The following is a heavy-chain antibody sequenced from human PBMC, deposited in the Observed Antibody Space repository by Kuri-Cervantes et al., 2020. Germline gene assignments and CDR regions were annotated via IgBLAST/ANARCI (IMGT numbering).Heavy chain of an antibody. V-gene: IGHV3-21*04. J-gene: IGHJ3*02. CDR3: AKATKGAFDI. Sequence: GESLKISCAASGFTFSSYSMSWVRQAPGKGLEWVSSISSSSSYIYYADSVKGRFTISRDNSKNTLYLQMNSLRAEDTAVYYCAKATKGAFDIWGQGTMVTVSS. CDR1: GFTFSSYS. CDR2: ISSSSSYI.